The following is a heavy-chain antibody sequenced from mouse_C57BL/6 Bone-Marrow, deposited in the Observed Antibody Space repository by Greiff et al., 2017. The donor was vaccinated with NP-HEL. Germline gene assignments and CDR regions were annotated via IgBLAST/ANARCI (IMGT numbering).Heavy chain of an antibody. Sequence: EVQLHQSGPELVKPGASVKIPCKASGYTFTDYNMDWVKQSHGKSLEWIGDINPNNGGTIYNQKFKGKATLTVDKSSSTAYMELRSLTSEDTAVYYCARSDYYGLYWYFDVWGTGTTVTVSS. CDR2: INPNNGGT. V-gene: IGHV1-18*01. J-gene: IGHJ1*03. CDR1: GYTFTDYN. D-gene: IGHD1-2*01. CDR3: ARSDYYGLYWYFDV.